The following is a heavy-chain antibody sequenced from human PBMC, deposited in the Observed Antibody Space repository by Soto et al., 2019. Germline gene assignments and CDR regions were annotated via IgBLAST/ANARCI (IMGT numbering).Heavy chain of an antibody. CDR3: ARDPNDSSGSPYYYFDY. D-gene: IGHD3-22*01. J-gene: IGHJ4*02. CDR1: GFTFSSYG. Sequence: QVQLVESGGGVVQPGRSLRLSCAASGFTFSSYGMHRVRQAPGKGLEWVAVIWYDGSNKYYADSVKGRFTISRDNSKNTLYLQMNSLRAEDTAVYYCARDPNDSSGSPYYYFDYWGQGTLVTVSS. V-gene: IGHV3-33*01. CDR2: IWYDGSNK.